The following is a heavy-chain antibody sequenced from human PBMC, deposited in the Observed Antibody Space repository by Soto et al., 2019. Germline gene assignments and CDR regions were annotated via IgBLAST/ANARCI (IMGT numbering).Heavy chain of an antibody. CDR3: ARARITMVRGVILPLGY. V-gene: IGHV3-21*01. D-gene: IGHD3-10*01. Sequence: EVQLVESGGGLVKPGGSLRLSCAASGFTFSSYSMNWVRQAPGKGLEWVSSISSSSSYIYYADSVKGRFTISRDNAKNSLDLQMNSLRAEDTAVYYCARARITMVRGVILPLGYWGQGTLVTVSS. CDR2: ISSSSSYI. CDR1: GFTFSSYS. J-gene: IGHJ4*02.